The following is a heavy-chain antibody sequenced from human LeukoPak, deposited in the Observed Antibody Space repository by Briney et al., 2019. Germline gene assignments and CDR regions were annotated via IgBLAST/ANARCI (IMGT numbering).Heavy chain of an antibody. Sequence: GGSLRLSCAASGFTFSSYAMHWVRQAPGKGLEWVAVISYDGSNKYYADSVKGRFTISRDNSKNTLYLQMNSLRAEDTAVYYCASGDSSSWYGQAFDIWGQGTMVTVSS. CDR3: ASGDSSSWYGQAFDI. CDR1: GFTFSSYA. V-gene: IGHV3-30*04. CDR2: ISYDGSNK. J-gene: IGHJ3*02. D-gene: IGHD6-13*01.